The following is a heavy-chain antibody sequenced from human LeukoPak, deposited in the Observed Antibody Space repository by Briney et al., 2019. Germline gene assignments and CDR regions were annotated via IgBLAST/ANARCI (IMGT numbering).Heavy chain of an antibody. V-gene: IGHV1-2*02. Sequence: ASVKVSCKASGYTFTCYYMHWVRQAPGQGLAWMGWINPKSGGTNYLQKFQGRVTMTRDTSISTAYMELSRLRSDDTAVYYCARATAENDYWGQGTLVTVSS. D-gene: IGHD1-14*01. CDR3: ARATAENDY. CDR2: INPKSGGT. J-gene: IGHJ4*02. CDR1: GYTFTCYY.